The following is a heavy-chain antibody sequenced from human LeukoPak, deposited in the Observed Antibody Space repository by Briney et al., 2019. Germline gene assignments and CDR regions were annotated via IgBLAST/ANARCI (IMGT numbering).Heavy chain of an antibody. CDR2: ISYDGSNK. Sequence: GRSLRLSCAASGFTFSSYGMHWVRQAPGKGLEWVAVISYDGSNKYYADSVKGRFTISRDNSKNTLYLQMNSLRAEDTAVYYCAKDRAGATFRADWFDPWGQGTLVTVSS. D-gene: IGHD1-26*01. J-gene: IGHJ5*02. CDR3: AKDRAGATFRADWFDP. V-gene: IGHV3-30*18. CDR1: GFTFSSYG.